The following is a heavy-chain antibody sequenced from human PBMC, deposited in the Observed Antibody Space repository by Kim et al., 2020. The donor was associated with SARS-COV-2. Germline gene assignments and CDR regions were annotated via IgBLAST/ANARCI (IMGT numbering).Heavy chain of an antibody. J-gene: IGHJ4*02. D-gene: IGHD3-10*01. Sequence: SETLSLTCTVSGYSISSGYYWGWIRQPPGKGLEWIGSIYHSGSTYYNPSLKSRVTISVDTSKNQFSLKLSSVTAADTAVYYCARTPYGSPPGYWGQGTLV. CDR3: ARTPYGSPPGY. CDR1: GYSISSGYY. V-gene: IGHV4-38-2*02. CDR2: IYHSGST.